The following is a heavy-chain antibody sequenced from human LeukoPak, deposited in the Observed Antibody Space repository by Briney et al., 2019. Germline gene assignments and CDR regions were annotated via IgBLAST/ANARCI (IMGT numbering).Heavy chain of an antibody. V-gene: IGHV1-69*04. Sequence: GASVKVSCKASGGTFSSYAISWVRQAPGQGLEWMGRIIPILGIANYAQKFQGRVTITADKSTSTAYMELSSLRSEDTAVYYCARVGHCSSTTRCFYFDYWGQGTLVTVSS. D-gene: IGHD2-2*01. CDR2: IIPILGIA. J-gene: IGHJ4*02. CDR1: GGTFSSYA. CDR3: ARVGHCSSTTRCFYFDY.